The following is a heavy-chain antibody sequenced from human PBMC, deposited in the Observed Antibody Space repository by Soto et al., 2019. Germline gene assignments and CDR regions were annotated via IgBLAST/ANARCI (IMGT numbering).Heavy chain of an antibody. CDR2: ISHTGTT. V-gene: IGHV4-38-2*02. Sequence: SETLSLTCLVSGFPISSPYSWGWIRQPPGKGLEWIGSISHTGTTSYSPSLTSRVSISVDTSKNQVSLKLTSETHADTAVYFCARVAMVIRDSDHFGVDVWGHGTTVTVTS. D-gene: IGHD5-18*01. CDR3: ARVAMVIRDSDHFGVDV. J-gene: IGHJ6*02. CDR1: GFPISSPYS.